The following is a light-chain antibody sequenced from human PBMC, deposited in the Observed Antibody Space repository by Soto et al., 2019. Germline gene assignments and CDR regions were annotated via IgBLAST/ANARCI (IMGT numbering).Light chain of an antibody. CDR2: GAS. CDR1: QSVSSSY. V-gene: IGKV3-20*01. CDR3: QQDHRRPA. Sequence: VWWRSPGTLSFSPEERATLSCRASQSVSSSYLAWYQQKPGQAPRLLIYGASSRATGIQDRFSGSGSGTDFTLTISILPEEDFAVYYCQQDHRRPAFGQGTKVDI. J-gene: IGKJ1*01.